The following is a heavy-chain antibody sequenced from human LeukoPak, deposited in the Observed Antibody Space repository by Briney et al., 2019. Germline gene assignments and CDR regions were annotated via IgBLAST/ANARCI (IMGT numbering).Heavy chain of an antibody. J-gene: IGHJ3*02. CDR3: ARAAARDVDAFDI. CDR2: IPASGGST. CDR1: GFTFSSNV. V-gene: IGHV3-23*01. D-gene: IGHD6-6*01. Sequence: GGSLRLSCVASGFTFSSNVMIWVRQAPGKGLEWVSSIPASGGSTYYADSVKGRFTISRDNSKNSLYLQMNSLRAEDTAVYYCARAAARDVDAFDIWGQGTMVTVSS.